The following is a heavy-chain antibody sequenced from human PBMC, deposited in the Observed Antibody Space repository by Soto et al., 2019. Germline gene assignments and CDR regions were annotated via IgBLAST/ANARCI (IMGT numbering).Heavy chain of an antibody. CDR1: GFTFSSYA. D-gene: IGHD2-2*01. Sequence: GGSLRLSCAASGFTFSSYAMHWVRQAPGKGLEWVAVISYDGSNKYYADSVKGRFTISRDNSKNTLYLQMNSLRAEDTAVYYCARDGDCSSTSCYESGHYYYYGMDVWGKGTTVTVSS. CDR3: ARDGDCSSTSCYESGHYYYYGMDV. CDR2: ISYDGSNK. V-gene: IGHV3-30-3*01. J-gene: IGHJ6*04.